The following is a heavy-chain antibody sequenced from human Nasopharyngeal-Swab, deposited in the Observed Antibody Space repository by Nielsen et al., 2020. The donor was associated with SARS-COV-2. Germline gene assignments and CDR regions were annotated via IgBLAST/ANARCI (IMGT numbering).Heavy chain of an antibody. Sequence: GSLKISCAASGFTLSDYSMNWVRQAPGKGLEWVSSISSSAAFINYADSVQGRLTISRDNAKNSLYLQMNSLRAEDTAVYYCARSPEWLVFDYWGQGTLVTVSS. CDR1: GFTLSDYS. J-gene: IGHJ4*02. CDR3: ARSPEWLVFDY. CDR2: ISSSAAFI. V-gene: IGHV3-21*01. D-gene: IGHD6-19*01.